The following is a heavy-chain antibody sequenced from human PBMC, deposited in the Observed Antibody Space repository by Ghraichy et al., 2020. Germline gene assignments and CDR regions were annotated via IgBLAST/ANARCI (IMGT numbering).Heavy chain of an antibody. Sequence: GGSLRLSCAASGFTFSSYWMSWVRQAPGKGLEWVANIKQDGSEKYYVDSVKGRFTISRDNAKNSLYLQMNSLRAEDTAVYYCARDRPGDILTGYYLRIDAFDIWGQGTMVTVSS. CDR1: GFTFSSYW. V-gene: IGHV3-7*03. J-gene: IGHJ3*02. D-gene: IGHD3-9*01. CDR2: IKQDGSEK. CDR3: ARDRPGDILTGYYLRIDAFDI.